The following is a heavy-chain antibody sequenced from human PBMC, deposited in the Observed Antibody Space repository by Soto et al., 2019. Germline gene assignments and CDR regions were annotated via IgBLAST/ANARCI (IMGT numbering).Heavy chain of an antibody. CDR3: ARMGAYCSGGSCYDAFDI. J-gene: IGHJ3*02. CDR2: INAGNGNT. CDR1: GYTFTSYA. Sequence: ASVKVSCKASGYTFTSYAMHWVRQAPGQSLEWMGWINAGNGNTKYSQKFQGRVTITRDTSASTAYMELSSLRSEDTAVYYCARMGAYCSGGSCYDAFDIWGQGTMVTVSS. V-gene: IGHV1-3*01. D-gene: IGHD2-15*01.